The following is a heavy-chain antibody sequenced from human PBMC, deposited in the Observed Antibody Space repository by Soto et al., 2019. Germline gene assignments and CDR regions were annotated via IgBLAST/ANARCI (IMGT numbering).Heavy chain of an antibody. Sequence: VQLVQSGAEVERPGSSVKVSCKASGGTFSNHAISWVRPAPGHGLERMGAIITIFGIANYEQRFQGRVTITADESTSPTYIELRSLRSEDTAVYYCARELTDHYGMYIWGPGTTVIGSS. CDR3: ARELTDHYGMYI. J-gene: IGHJ6*02. CDR1: GGTFSNHA. CDR2: IITIFGIA. V-gene: IGHV1-69*01.